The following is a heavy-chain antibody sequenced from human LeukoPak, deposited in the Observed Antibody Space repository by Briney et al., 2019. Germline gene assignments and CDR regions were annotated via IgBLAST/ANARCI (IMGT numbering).Heavy chain of an antibody. V-gene: IGHV3-23*01. CDR2: ISGSGGST. CDR3: AREVKRPHLPSAMDV. Sequence: PGGSLRLSCAASGFTFSSYAMSWVRQAPGKGLEWVSAISGSGGSTYYADSVKGRFTISRDNSKNTLYLQMNSLRAEDTAVYYCAREVKRPHLPSAMDVWGKGTTVTVSS. CDR1: GFTFSSYA. D-gene: IGHD2-2*01. J-gene: IGHJ6*03.